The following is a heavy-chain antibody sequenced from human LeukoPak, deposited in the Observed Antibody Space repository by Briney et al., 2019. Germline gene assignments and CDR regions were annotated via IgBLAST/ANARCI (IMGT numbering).Heavy chain of an antibody. CDR3: ASFLFGDPGGY. Sequence: SETLSLTCAVSGGSFSGYYWSWLRQPPGKGLEWIGEINHSGSTNYNPSLKSRVTISVDTSKNQFSLKLSSVTAADTAVYYCASFLFGDPGGYWGQGTLVTVSS. CDR2: INHSGST. V-gene: IGHV4-34*01. CDR1: GGSFSGYY. D-gene: IGHD3-10*01. J-gene: IGHJ4*02.